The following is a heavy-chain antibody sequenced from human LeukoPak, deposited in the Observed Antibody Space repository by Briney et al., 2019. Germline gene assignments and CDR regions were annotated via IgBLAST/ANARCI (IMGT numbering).Heavy chain of an antibody. Sequence: PSETLSLTCTVSGGSISSYYWSWIRQPPGKGLEWIGYIYTSGSTNYNPSLKSRVTISVDTSKNQFSLKLSSVTAADTAVYYCARHGSREAALPCNWFDPWGQGTLVTVSS. CDR3: ARHGSREAALPCNWFDP. V-gene: IGHV4-4*09. D-gene: IGHD6-6*01. J-gene: IGHJ5*02. CDR2: IYTSGST. CDR1: GGSISSYY.